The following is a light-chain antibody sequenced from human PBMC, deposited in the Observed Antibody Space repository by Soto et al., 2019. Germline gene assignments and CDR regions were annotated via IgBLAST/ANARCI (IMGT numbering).Light chain of an antibody. CDR1: SSNIGSNT. Sequence: QSVLTQPPSASGTPGQRVTISCSGSSSNIGSNTVNWYQQLPGTAPKLLIYSNNQRPSGVPDGFSGSKSGTSASLAISGLQSEDEADYYCAAWDDSLNALVFGGGTKLTVL. CDR3: AAWDDSLNALV. CDR2: SNN. V-gene: IGLV1-44*01. J-gene: IGLJ3*02.